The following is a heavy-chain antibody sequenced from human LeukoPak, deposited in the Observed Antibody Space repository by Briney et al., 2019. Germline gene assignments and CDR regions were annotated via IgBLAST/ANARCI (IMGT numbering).Heavy chain of an antibody. V-gene: IGHV1-8*01. CDR2: MNPNSGNT. D-gene: IGHD5-24*01. J-gene: IGHJ4*02. CDR1: GYTFTSYD. Sequence: ASVKVSCKASGYTFTSYDINWMRQATGQGLEWMGWMNPNSGNTGYAQKFQGRVTMTRNTSISTAYMELSSLRSEDTAVYYCARDNRPWGWLQHAYYFDYWGQGTLVTVSS. CDR3: ARDNRPWGWLQHAYYFDY.